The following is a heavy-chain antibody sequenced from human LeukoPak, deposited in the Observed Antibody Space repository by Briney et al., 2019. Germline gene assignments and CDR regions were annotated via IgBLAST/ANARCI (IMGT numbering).Heavy chain of an antibody. CDR2: ISSSSDTT. D-gene: IGHD6-19*01. CDR1: GFTFSTYS. Sequence: GGSLRLSCAASGFTFSTYSMNWLRQAPGKGLEWVSYISSSSDTTYYADSVKGRFTISRDNAKNSLYLQMNSLKDQDTAVYYCARDLRSGWYYFDFWGQGTLVTVSS. CDR3: ARDLRSGWYYFDF. V-gene: IGHV3-48*02. J-gene: IGHJ4*02.